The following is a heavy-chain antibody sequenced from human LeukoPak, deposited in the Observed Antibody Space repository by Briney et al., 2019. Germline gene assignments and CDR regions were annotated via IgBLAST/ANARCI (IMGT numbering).Heavy chain of an antibody. CDR2: IVGSGGST. J-gene: IGHJ4*02. CDR1: GFTFSDYS. D-gene: IGHD5-18*01. Sequence: PGGSLRLSCAASGFTFSDYSMNWVRQAPGKGLEWVSVIVGSGGSTYYADSVKGRFTISRDNSKNTLYLQMNSLRAEDTAVYYCAKKGYSYFDHWGQGTLVTVSS. CDR3: AKKGYSYFDH. V-gene: IGHV3-23*01.